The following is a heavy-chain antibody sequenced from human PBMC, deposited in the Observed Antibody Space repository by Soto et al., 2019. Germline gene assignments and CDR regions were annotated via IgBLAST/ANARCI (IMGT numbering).Heavy chain of an antibody. CDR1: GHSISDYY. D-gene: IGHD2-8*01. J-gene: IGHJ4*02. V-gene: IGHV4-59*01. Sequence: QVQLQESGPGLVKPSETLSLTCDVSGHSISDYYWSWIRQSPGQGLEWIANIHYSGTTNYNPSLASRVTLSVDTSKNRFSLKMTSVTAADRAMYFCARYNSYAIDYWGRGTLVTVSS. CDR2: IHYSGTT. CDR3: ARYNSYAIDY.